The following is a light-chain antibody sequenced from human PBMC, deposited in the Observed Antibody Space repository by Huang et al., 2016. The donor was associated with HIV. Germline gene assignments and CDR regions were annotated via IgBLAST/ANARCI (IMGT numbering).Light chain of an antibody. V-gene: IGKV3-15*01. J-gene: IGKJ4*01. CDR3: LQYNDWPPLT. CDR1: QSLTSN. Sequence: EIVMTQSPATLSVSPGETATLSCRASQSLTSNLAWYQQKPGQSPRLLISGASTRSTGVPDRFSGSGSGTEFTLTISSLQSEDFAVYYCLQYNDWPPLTFGGGTRVEIK. CDR2: GAS.